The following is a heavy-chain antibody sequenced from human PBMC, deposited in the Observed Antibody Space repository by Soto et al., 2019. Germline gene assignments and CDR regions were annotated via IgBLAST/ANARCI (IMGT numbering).Heavy chain of an antibody. CDR2: ISSSSSYI. V-gene: IGHV3-21*01. CDR3: ARVQYSWNSRGMDV. Sequence: GVLRLSCAASGFTFSSYSMNWVRQAPGKGLEWVSSISSSSSYIYYADSVKGRFTISRDNAKNSLYLQMNSLRAEDTAVYCCARVQYSWNSRGMDVWGKGTTVTVSS. CDR1: GFTFSSYS. D-gene: IGHD1-7*01. J-gene: IGHJ6*04.